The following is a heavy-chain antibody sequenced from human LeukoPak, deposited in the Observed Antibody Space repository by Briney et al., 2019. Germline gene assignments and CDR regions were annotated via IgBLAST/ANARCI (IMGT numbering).Heavy chain of an antibody. D-gene: IGHD6-6*01. V-gene: IGHV3-23*01. CDR3: AKDIAARPLAGDYFDY. CDR1: GFTFSSSA. CDR2: ISGSGGST. J-gene: IGHJ4*02. Sequence: GGSLRLSCAASGFTFSSSAMSWVRQAPGKGLEWVSSISGSGGSTYYADSVKGRFTISRDNSKNTLYLQMNSLRAEDTAVYYCAKDIAARPLAGDYFDYWGQGTLVTVSS.